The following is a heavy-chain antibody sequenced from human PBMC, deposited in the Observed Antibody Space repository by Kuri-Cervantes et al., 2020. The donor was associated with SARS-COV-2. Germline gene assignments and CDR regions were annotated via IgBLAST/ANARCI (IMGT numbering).Heavy chain of an antibody. Sequence: GESLKTSCAASGFTFSSYSMNWVRQAPGKGLEWVSAISSSSSYIYYADSVKGRFTISRDNAKNSLYLQMNSLRAEDTAVYYCARVGSTSCADYWGQGTLVTVSS. CDR2: ISSSSSYI. D-gene: IGHD2-2*01. CDR3: ARVGSTSCADY. CDR1: GFTFSSYS. J-gene: IGHJ4*02. V-gene: IGHV3-21*01.